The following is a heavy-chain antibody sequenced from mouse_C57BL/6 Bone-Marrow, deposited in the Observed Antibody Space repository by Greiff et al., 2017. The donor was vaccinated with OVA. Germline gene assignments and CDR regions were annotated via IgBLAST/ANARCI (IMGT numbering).Heavy chain of an antibody. V-gene: IGHV5-4*01. CDR3: ASIYYDYDEDAMYY. CDR1: GFTFSSYA. Sequence: EVQLVESGGGLVKPGGSLKLSCAASGFTFSSYAMSWVRQTPEKRLEWVATISDGGSYTYYPDNVKGRFTISRDHAKNNLYLQMSHLKSEDTAMYYCASIYYDYDEDAMYYWGQGTSVTVSS. D-gene: IGHD2-4*01. J-gene: IGHJ4*01. CDR2: ISDGGSYT.